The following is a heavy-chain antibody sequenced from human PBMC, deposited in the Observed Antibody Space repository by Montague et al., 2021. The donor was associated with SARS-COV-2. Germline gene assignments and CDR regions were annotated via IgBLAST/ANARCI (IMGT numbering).Heavy chain of an antibody. Sequence: SLRLSCAASGFDFFNFDMAWVRQAPGRGLEWISDISSSGATILYADSLKGRFTISRDNIQKSPYLQMNSLRAEDTAVYYCATNMYCTLHDCLHGRHYFDHWGQGTLVTVSS. CDR1: GFDFFNFD. J-gene: IGHJ4*02. D-gene: IGHD2-8*01. CDR2: ISSSGATI. CDR3: ATNMYCTLHDCLHGRHYFDH. V-gene: IGHV3-48*03.